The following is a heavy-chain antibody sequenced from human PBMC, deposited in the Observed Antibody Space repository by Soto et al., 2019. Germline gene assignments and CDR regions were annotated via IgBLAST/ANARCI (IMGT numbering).Heavy chain of an antibody. D-gene: IGHD3-10*01. Sequence: EVQLLESGGDLVQPGGSLRVSCIGTGFTYNSFTMSWVRRAPGKGLEWVSSITAGGGGRYYADSVKGRFTISRDNSGNTLYRQMHSLRAEDTDIYYCAKDSDDASGLFDFWGQGTVVTVS. J-gene: IGHJ4*02. CDR3: AKDSDDASGLFDF. V-gene: IGHV3-23*01. CDR1: GFTYNSFT. CDR2: ITAGGGGR.